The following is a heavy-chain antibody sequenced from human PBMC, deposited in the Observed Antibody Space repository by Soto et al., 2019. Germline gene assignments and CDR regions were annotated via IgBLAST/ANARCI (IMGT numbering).Heavy chain of an antibody. J-gene: IGHJ4*02. V-gene: IGHV4-34*01. D-gene: IGHD3-22*01. Sequence: PSETLSLTCAVYGGSSSGYYWSWIRQPPGKGLEWIGEINHSGSTNYNPSLKSRVTISVETSKNQFSLKLSSVTAADTAVYYCARGDYYYDSSGYYGYFDYWGQGTLVTVSS. CDR3: ARGDYYYDSSGYYGYFDY. CDR2: INHSGST. CDR1: GGSSSGYY.